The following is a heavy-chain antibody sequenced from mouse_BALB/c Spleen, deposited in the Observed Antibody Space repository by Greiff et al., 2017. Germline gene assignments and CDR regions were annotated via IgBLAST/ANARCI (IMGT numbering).Heavy chain of an antibody. V-gene: IGHV2-9*02. CDR1: GFSLTSYG. Sequence: QVQLQQSGPGLVAPSQSLSITCTVSGFSLTSYGVHWVRQPPGKGLEWLGVIWAGGSTNYNSALMSRLSISKDNSKSQVFLKMNSLQTDDTAMYYCARDGYDAPYAMDDWGQGTSVTVSS. D-gene: IGHD2-2*01. CDR2: IWAGGST. J-gene: IGHJ4*01. CDR3: ARDGYDAPYAMDD.